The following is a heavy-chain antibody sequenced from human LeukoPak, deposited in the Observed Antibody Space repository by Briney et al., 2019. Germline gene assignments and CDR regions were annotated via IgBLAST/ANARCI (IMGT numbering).Heavy chain of an antibody. D-gene: IGHD5-12*01. CDR3: ARVGYSGYEDAFDI. CDR2: INHSGST. V-gene: IGHV4-34*01. CDR1: GGSFSGYY. Sequence: SETLSLTCAVYGGSFSGYYWSWIRQPPGKGLEWIGEINHSGSTNYNPSLKSRVTISVDTSKNQFSLKLSSVTAADTAVYYCARVGYSGYEDAFDIWGQGTMVTVSS. J-gene: IGHJ3*02.